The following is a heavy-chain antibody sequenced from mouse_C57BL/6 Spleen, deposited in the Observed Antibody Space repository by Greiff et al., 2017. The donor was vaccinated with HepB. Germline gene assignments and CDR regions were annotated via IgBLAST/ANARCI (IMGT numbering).Heavy chain of an antibody. V-gene: IGHV1-81*01. CDR1: GYTFPSYG. J-gene: IGHJ4*01. CDR3: ATSLVLYAMDY. D-gene: IGHD1-1*01. CDR2: LYPRSGNT. Sequence: QVQLQQSGAELARPGASVKLSCKASGYTFPSYGISWVKQRTGQGLEGIGELYPRSGNTYYNEKFKGKATLTADKSSCTAYMELRSLTSEDTSFYFCATSLVLYAMDYWGQGTSVTVSS.